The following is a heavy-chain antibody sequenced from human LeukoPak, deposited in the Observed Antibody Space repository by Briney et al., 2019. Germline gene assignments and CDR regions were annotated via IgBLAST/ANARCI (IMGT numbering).Heavy chain of an antibody. CDR2: IISILGIA. D-gene: IGHD3-22*01. J-gene: IGHJ3*02. V-gene: IGHV1-69*04. Sequence: SVKVSCKASGGTFSSYAISWVRQAPGQGLEWMGRIISILGIANYAQKFQGRVTITADKSTSTAYMELSSLRSEDTAVYYCARGAGRDIYDNSGYGDAFDIWGQGTMVTVSS. CDR1: GGTFSSYA. CDR3: ARGAGRDIYDNSGYGDAFDI.